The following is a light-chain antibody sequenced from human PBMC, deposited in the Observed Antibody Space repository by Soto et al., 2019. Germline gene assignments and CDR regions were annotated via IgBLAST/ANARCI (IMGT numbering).Light chain of an antibody. V-gene: IGKV3-20*01. J-gene: IGKJ1*01. Sequence: EIVLTQSPGTLSLSPGERATLSCRASQTISSSYLAWYQQKPGQAPRLLIYGASSRATGIPDRFSGSGSGTDFTLTIRRLEPEDFAMYYCQQYRSSQWTFGQGTKVEIK. CDR3: QQYRSSQWT. CDR1: QTISSSY. CDR2: GAS.